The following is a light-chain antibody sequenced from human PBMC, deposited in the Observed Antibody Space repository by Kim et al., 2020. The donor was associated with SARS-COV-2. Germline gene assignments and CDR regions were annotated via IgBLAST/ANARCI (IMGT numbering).Light chain of an antibody. V-gene: IGLV3-19*01. J-gene: IGLJ3*02. Sequence: GQTVRITCQEEDRRNYYASRYQQKQRQDPVLVIYGKNNRPSGIPDRFSGSNSGNTASLTITGAQAEDEADYYCKSRDTSDDNLGVFGGGTQLTVL. CDR3: KSRDTSDDNLGV. CDR1: DRRNYY. CDR2: GKN.